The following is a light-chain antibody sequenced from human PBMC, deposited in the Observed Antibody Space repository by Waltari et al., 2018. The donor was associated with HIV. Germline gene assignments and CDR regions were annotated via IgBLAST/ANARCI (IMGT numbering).Light chain of an antibody. CDR1: QSLLHSNGYNY. CDR2: LGS. V-gene: IGKV2-28*01. CDR3: MQTLHRPYT. Sequence: DVVMTQSPLSLPVTPGEPASISCRSSQSLLHSNGYNYLDWYLQKPGQSPQLLIYLGSNRASGVPDRFSGSGSGTDYTLKISRVEAEDVGICYCMQTLHRPYTFGQGTKLDIK. J-gene: IGKJ2*01.